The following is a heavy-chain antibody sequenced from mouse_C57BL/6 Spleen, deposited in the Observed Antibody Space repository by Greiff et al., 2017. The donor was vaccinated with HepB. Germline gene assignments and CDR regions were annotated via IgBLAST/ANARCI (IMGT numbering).Heavy chain of an antibody. J-gene: IGHJ4*01. CDR1: GYSFTDYN. CDR2: INPNYGTT. Sequence: VQLKESGPELVKPGASVKISCKASGYSFTDYNMNWVKQSNGKSLEWIGVINPNYGTTSYNQKFKGKATLTVDQSSSTAYMQLNSLTSEDSAVYYCARNYDYDVYYAMDYWGQGTSVTVSS. V-gene: IGHV1-39*01. D-gene: IGHD2-4*01. CDR3: ARNYDYDVYYAMDY.